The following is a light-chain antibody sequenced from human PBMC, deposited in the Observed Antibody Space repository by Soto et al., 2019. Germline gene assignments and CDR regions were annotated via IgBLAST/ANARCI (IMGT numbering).Light chain of an antibody. Sequence: EVVMTQSPATLSMSPGERATLSCRASQSVTISLAWYQQKPGQPPRVLIYGASIRATGIPARFSGSGSGTEFTLTISGLQSEDFAVYYCQQYNSWPLTFGGGTKVEIK. V-gene: IGKV3D-15*01. CDR2: GAS. CDR3: QQYNSWPLT. CDR1: QSVTIS. J-gene: IGKJ4*01.